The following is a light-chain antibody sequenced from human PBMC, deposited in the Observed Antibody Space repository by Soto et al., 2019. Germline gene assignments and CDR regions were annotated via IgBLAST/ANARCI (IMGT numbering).Light chain of an antibody. J-gene: IGLJ1*01. CDR2: EVS. V-gene: IGLV2-14*01. Sequence: QSALTQPASVSGSPGQSITISCTGTSSDVGGYNYVSWYQQHPGKAPKLIIYEVSHRPSGASNHFSGYKSGNTASLTISGLQPEDEADYYCSSYTSTSTPCVFGTGTKV. CDR1: SSDVGGYNY. CDR3: SSYTSTSTPCV.